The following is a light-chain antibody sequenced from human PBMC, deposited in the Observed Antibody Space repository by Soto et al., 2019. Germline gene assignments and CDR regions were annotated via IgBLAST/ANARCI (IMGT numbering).Light chain of an antibody. CDR1: QSVDSY. CDR2: GAS. CDR3: QQYYSTMYT. J-gene: IGKJ2*01. Sequence: EIVLTQSPASLSLSPGERATLSCRASQSVDSYLVWYQQKPGQAPRLLIFGASNRATGIPARFSGSGSGTDFTLTINSLEPEDFAVYYCQQYYSTMYTFGQGTKLEIK. V-gene: IGKV3-11*01.